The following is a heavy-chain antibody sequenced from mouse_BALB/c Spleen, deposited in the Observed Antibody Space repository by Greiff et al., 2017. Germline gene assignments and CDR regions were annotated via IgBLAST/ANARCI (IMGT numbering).Heavy chain of an antibody. Sequence: QVQLQQSGPQLVRPGASVKISCKASCYSFTSYWMHWVKQRPGQGLEWIGMIDPSDSETRLNQKFKDKATLTVDKSSSTAYMQLSSPTSEDSAVYYCARYKYGNYGVYAMDYWGQGTSVTVSS. V-gene: IGHV1S127*01. D-gene: IGHD2-10*02. CDR2: IDPSDSET. J-gene: IGHJ4*01. CDR3: ARYKYGNYGVYAMDY. CDR1: CYSFTSYW.